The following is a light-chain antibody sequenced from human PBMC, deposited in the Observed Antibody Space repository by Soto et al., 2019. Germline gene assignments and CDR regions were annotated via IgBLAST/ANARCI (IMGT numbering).Light chain of an antibody. J-gene: IGKJ1*01. CDR1: QSVSSSY. CDR2: GAS. CDR3: QHYGSSLWT. Sequence: VLTQSPGTLSLYPGERATLSCRASQSVSSSYLAWYQQKPGQAPRLLIYGASSRATGIPDRFSGSGSGTDFTLTISRLEPEDFAVYYCQHYGSSLWTFGQGTKVDIK. V-gene: IGKV3-20*01.